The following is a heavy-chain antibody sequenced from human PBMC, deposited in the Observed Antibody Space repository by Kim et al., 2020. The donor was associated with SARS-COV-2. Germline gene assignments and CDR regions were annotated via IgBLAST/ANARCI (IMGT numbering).Heavy chain of an antibody. V-gene: IGHV1-2*02. J-gene: IGHJ4*02. CDR2: INPNSGDT. D-gene: IGHD5-12*01. CDR3: ARGVVGTISGY. CDR1: GYTFTGYY. Sequence: ASVKVSCKASGYTFTGYYMHWVRQAPGQGLEWMGWINPNSGDTNYAQKFQDRVTMTRDTSINTGYMELSRLRSDDTAEYYCARGVVGTISGYWGQGTLVT.